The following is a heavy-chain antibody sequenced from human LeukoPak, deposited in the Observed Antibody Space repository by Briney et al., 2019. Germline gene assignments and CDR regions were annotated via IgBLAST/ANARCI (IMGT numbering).Heavy chain of an antibody. CDR3: ARVATGLYASGSYSDF. Sequence: GGSLRLSCAAAGFTFSNAWMSWVRQAPGKGLEWVAVISHDGRNKYYADSVKGRFTISRDNSRNTLSLQMNSLRLDDTAVFYCARVATGLYASGSYSDFWGQGTLVTVSS. J-gene: IGHJ4*02. CDR2: ISHDGRNK. V-gene: IGHV3-30*03. CDR1: GFTFSNAW. D-gene: IGHD3-10*01.